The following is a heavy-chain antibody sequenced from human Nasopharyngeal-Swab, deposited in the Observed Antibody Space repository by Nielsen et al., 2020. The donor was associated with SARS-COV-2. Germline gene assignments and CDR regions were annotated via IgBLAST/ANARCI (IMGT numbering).Heavy chain of an antibody. J-gene: IGHJ5*02. CDR3: ARGGDPREVVAATDCFDP. Sequence: ASVKVSCKASGYTFTRYYIHWVRQAPGQGLEGMGIINPGGGSARYSQNFQGRVTMTRDTSTNTVYMELYSLTSEDTAVYYCARGGDPREVVAATDCFDPWGQGTLVTVSS. V-gene: IGHV1-46*01. CDR2: INPGGGSA. D-gene: IGHD2-15*01. CDR1: GYTFTRYY.